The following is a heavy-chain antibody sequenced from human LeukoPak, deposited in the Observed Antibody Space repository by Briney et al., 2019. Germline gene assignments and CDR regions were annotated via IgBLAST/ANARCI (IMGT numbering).Heavy chain of an antibody. CDR2: IRYDGSNK. V-gene: IGHV3-30*02. D-gene: IGHD1-26*01. J-gene: IGHJ4*02. CDR1: GFTFSSYG. CDR3: AKDRKWELLYFDS. Sequence: GGSLRLSCAASGFTFSSYGMHWVRQAPGKGLEWVAFIRYDGSNKYYADSVKGRFTISRDNSKNTLYLQMNSLRPEDTAVYYCAKDRKWELLYFDSWGQGTLVTVSS.